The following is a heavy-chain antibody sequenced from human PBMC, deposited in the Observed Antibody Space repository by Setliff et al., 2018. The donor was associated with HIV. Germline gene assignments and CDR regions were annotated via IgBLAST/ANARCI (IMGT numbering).Heavy chain of an antibody. Sequence: GASVKVSCKASGGTFSTYAISWVRQAPGQGLEWMGGIIPIFGTTNYAQKFQGRVTITADDSTSTAYMELTSLRSEDTAVYYCARTTVTTLYGFDIWGQGTMVTVSS. V-gene: IGHV1-69*13. CDR1: GGTFSTYA. D-gene: IGHD4-17*01. J-gene: IGHJ3*02. CDR2: IIPIFGTT. CDR3: ARTTVTTLYGFDI.